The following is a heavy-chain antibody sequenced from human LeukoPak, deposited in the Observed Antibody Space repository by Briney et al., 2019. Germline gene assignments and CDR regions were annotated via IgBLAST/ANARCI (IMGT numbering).Heavy chain of an antibody. J-gene: IGHJ4*02. CDR2: ISSSSSYI. D-gene: IGHD6-19*01. CDR3: ARDSSGDSSGWYMGAYYFDY. V-gene: IGHV3-21*01. CDR1: GFTFSSCS. Sequence: PGGSLRLSCAASGFTFSSCSMNWVRQAPGKGLEWVSSISSSSSYIYYADSVKGRFTISRDNAKNSLYLQMNSLRAEDTAVYYCARDSSGDSSGWYMGAYYFDYWGQGTLVTVSS.